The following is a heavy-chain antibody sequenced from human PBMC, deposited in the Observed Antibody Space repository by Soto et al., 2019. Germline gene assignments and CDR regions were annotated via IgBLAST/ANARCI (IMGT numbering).Heavy chain of an antibody. J-gene: IGHJ5*02. CDR2: ISGSGGST. Sequence: GGSLRLSCAASGFTFSSYAMSWVRQAPGKGLEWVSAISGSGGSTYYADSVKGRFTISRDNSKNTLYLQMNSLRAEDTAVYYCAKGVLRWELPRANWFDPWGQGTLVAVSS. CDR1: GFTFSSYA. V-gene: IGHV3-23*01. D-gene: IGHD1-26*01. CDR3: AKGVLRWELPRANWFDP.